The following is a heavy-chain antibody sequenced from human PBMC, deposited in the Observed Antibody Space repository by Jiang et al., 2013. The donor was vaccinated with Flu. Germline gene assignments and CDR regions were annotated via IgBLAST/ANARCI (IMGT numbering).Heavy chain of an antibody. CDR1: GGSISGNGYY. V-gene: IGHV4-39*01. J-gene: IGHJ6*02. CDR3: ARHIQALELYYYGVDV. D-gene: IGHD3-10*01. Sequence: ALLKPSETLSLTCSVSGGSISGNGYYWDWIRQPPGKRLEWIGTIHYSGSTYYNPSLKTRVTISVDMSKNQFSLKLSSVTAADTAVYYCARHIQALELYYYGVDVWGQGTTVTFSS. CDR2: IHYSGST.